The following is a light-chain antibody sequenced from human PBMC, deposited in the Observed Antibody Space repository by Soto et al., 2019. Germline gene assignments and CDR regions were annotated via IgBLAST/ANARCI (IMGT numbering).Light chain of an antibody. V-gene: IGLV2-11*01. CDR3: CSYAGSYTFYV. CDR2: DVT. CDR1: TSDVGGYYY. Sequence: QSALTQPRSVSGSRGQSVTISCTGTTSDVGGYYYVSWYQQYPGKAPKLVIYDVTKRPSGVPDRFSGSKSGNTASLTISGLQAEDEADYYCCSYAGSYTFYVFGTGTKVTVL. J-gene: IGLJ1*01.